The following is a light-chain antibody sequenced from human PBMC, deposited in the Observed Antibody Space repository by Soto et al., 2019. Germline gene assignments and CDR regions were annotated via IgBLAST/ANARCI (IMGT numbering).Light chain of an antibody. CDR1: QSVSIY. V-gene: IGKV1-39*01. J-gene: IGKJ2*01. Sequence: DIQMTQSPSSLSASVGDRVTITCRTSQSVSIYVNWYQQKPGKAPILLIYASSRLQSGVPSRFSGSGSGIDFTLTIRSLEPEDFATYYCQQSYSTPTFGQGTQVQIK. CDR2: ASS. CDR3: QQSYSTPT.